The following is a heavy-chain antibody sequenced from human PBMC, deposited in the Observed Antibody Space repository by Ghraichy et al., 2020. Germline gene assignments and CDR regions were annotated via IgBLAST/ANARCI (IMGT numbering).Heavy chain of an antibody. Sequence: GGSLRLSCSASGFAFSDYNMYWVRQAPGKGLEYVSGISSNGATTYYADSVKGRFTISRDNPKNTLYFQVSSLRADDTAVYYCVRRPDDYIWGTSRPFDHWGQETLVTVSS. J-gene: IGHJ4*02. CDR1: GFAFSDYN. D-gene: IGHD3-16*02. V-gene: IGHV3-64D*06. CDR2: ISSNGATT. CDR3: VRRPDDYIWGTSRPFDH.